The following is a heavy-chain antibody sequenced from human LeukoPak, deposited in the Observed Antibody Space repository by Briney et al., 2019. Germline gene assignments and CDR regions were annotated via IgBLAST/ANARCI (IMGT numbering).Heavy chain of an antibody. V-gene: IGHV3-66*01. J-gene: IGHJ6*02. CDR1: GFTFSSYA. Sequence: PGGSLRLSCAASGFTFSSYAMSWVRQAPGKGLEWVSVIYSGGSTYYADSVKGRFTISRDNSKNTLYLQMNSLRAEDTAVYYCARDWTKSSSWYNSYYYYGMDVWGQGTTVTVSS. CDR2: IYSGGST. CDR3: ARDWTKSSSWYNSYYYYGMDV. D-gene: IGHD6-13*01.